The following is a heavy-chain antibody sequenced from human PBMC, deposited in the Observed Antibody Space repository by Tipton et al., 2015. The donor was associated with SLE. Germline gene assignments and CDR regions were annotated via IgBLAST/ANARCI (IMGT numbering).Heavy chain of an antibody. Sequence: SLRLSCAASGFTFSSYSMNWVRQAPGKGLEWVSYISGSSSTMYYADSVKGRFTISRDNAENSLYLQMNSLRAEDTAVCYCARDCPAATCYYYYMDVWGKGTTVTVSS. V-gene: IGHV3-48*01. CDR2: ISGSSSTM. D-gene: IGHD2-2*01. CDR1: GFTFSSYS. CDR3: ARDCPAATCYYYYMDV. J-gene: IGHJ6*03.